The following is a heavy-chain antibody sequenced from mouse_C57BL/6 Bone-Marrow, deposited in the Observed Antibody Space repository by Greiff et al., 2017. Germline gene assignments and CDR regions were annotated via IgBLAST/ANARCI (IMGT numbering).Heavy chain of an antibody. Sequence: VQLQQSGPELVKPGASVNIPCKASGYTFTDYNMDWVKQSHGKSLEWIGDINPNNGGTIYNQKFKGKATLTVDKSSSTAYMELRSLTSEDTAVYYCARSLDGYSFDYWGQGTTLTVSS. CDR3: ARSLDGYSFDY. V-gene: IGHV1-18*01. CDR1: GYTFTDYN. D-gene: IGHD2-3*01. J-gene: IGHJ2*01. CDR2: INPNNGGT.